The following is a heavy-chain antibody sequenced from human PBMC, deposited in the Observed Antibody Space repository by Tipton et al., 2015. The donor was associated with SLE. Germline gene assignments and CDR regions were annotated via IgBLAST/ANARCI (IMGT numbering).Heavy chain of an antibody. Sequence: TLSLTCTVSGGSISSYYWSWIRQPPGKGLEWIGYIYYSGSTNYNPSLKSRVTISLDTSKNQFSLGLTSVTAADTAVYFCARGHYDYVKGYFDYWGQGTLVTVSS. V-gene: IGHV4-59*08. J-gene: IGHJ4*02. CDR3: ARGHYDYVKGYFDY. D-gene: IGHD3-16*01. CDR2: IYYSGST. CDR1: GGSISSYY.